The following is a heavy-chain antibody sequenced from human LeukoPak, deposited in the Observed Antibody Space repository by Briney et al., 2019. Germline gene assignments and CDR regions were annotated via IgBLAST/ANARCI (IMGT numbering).Heavy chain of an antibody. CDR1: GFTFSSYA. D-gene: IGHD2-15*01. CDR3: AKRGSVIQGFLVLGFHKEAYYFDN. CDR2: ISGSGGST. J-gene: IGHJ4*02. V-gene: IGHV3-23*01. Sequence: GGSLRLSCAASGFTFSSYAMSWVRQAPGQGLELVSAISGSGGSTYYADSVKGRFTISRDNSMNTVYLQMNSLGAEDTAVYFCAKRGSVIQGFLVLGFHKEAYYFDNWGQGVLVTVSS.